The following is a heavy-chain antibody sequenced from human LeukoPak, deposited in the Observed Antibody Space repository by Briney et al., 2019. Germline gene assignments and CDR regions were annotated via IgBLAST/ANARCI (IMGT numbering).Heavy chain of an antibody. CDR3: ARESCIVGARWFDP. CDR2: IYSGGST. V-gene: IGHV3-66*01. Sequence: GGSLRLSCAASGFTVSSNYMSWVRQAPGKGLEWVSVIYSGGSTHYAESVKGRVIISRDNSKNTLYLQMNSLRVEDTAVYYCARESCIVGARWFDPWGQGTLVTVSS. D-gene: IGHD1-26*01. J-gene: IGHJ5*02. CDR1: GFTVSSNY.